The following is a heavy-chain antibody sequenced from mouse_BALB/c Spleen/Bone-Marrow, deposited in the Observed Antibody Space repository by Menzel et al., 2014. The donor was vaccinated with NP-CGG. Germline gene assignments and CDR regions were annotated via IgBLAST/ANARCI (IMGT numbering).Heavy chain of an antibody. CDR2: ISSGSSTI. D-gene: IGHD4-1*01. CDR1: GFTFSSFG. J-gene: IGHJ2*01. CDR3: ATGTRDY. Sequence: EVQLVESGGGLVQPRGSRKLSCAASGFTFSSFGMHWVRRAPEKGLEWVAYISSGSSTIYYADTVKGRFTISRDNPKNTLFLQMTSLRSEDTAMYYCATGTRDYWGQGTTLTVSS. V-gene: IGHV5-17*02.